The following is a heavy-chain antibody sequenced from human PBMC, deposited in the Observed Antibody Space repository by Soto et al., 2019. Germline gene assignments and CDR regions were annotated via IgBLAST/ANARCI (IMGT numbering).Heavy chain of an antibody. V-gene: IGHV3-23*01. J-gene: IGHJ4*02. D-gene: IGHD3-9*01. CDR1: GFTFSSCA. CDR3: ANPPYDLLTSKPVFDY. Sequence: EVQLLESGGGLVQPGGSLRVSCAASGFTFSSCAMSWVRQAPGKGLEWVSLISGSGDSTYYADSVKGRFTISRDNSKNILYLQMNSLRAEGTAVYYRANPPYDLLTSKPVFDYWGQGTLVTVSS. CDR2: ISGSGDST.